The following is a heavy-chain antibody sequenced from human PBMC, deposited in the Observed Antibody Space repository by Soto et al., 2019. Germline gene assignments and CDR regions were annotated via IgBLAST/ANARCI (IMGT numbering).Heavy chain of an antibody. J-gene: IGHJ4*02. CDR3: ARDYYDSSGSFGD. Sequence: ASVKVSCKASGYTFTTYGISWVRQAPGQGLEWMGLINTYNGNTNYAQILQGRVTMTTDTSTSTAYMELSSLRSEDTAVYYCARDYYDSSGSFGDWGKGTLVTVSS. CDR2: INTYNGNT. D-gene: IGHD3-22*01. V-gene: IGHV1-18*01. CDR1: GYTFTTYG.